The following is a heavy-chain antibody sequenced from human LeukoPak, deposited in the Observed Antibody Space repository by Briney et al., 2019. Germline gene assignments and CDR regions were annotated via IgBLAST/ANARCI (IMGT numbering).Heavy chain of an antibody. D-gene: IGHD1-20*01. Sequence: SETLSLTCAVYGGSFSGYYWSWIRQPPGRGLEWIGEINHSGSTNYNPSLKSRVTISVDTSKNQFSLKLSSVTAADTAVYYCARGGNNWNDFRWSIDCWGQGTLVTVSS. J-gene: IGHJ4*02. V-gene: IGHV4-34*01. CDR2: INHSGST. CDR3: ARGGNNWNDFRWSIDC. CDR1: GGSFSGYY.